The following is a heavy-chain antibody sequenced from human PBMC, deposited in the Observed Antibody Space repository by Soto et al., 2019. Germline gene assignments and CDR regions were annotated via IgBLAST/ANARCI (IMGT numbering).Heavy chain of an antibody. D-gene: IGHD1-26*01. CDR2: IVVTSDTT. CDR3: ARAIKRWDVHYYFDY. CDR1: GGTFTNYA. V-gene: IGHV1-69*06. J-gene: IGHJ4*02. Sequence: QVLLVQYGAEVKEPGSSVRVSCKVSGGTFTNYAFSWVRQAPGQGPEWMGGIVVTSDTTDYAQKFRGRVTITADTFTNTLSLDLRSLRVEDTAVYYCARAIKRWDVHYYFDYWGQGTLVTVSS.